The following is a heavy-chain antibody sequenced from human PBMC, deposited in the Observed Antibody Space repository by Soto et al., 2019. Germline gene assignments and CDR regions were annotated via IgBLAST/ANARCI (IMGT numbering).Heavy chain of an antibody. CDR3: AKVSRKGSAIDFDY. J-gene: IGHJ4*02. CDR1: GYTFSNYD. CDR2: VNPNNGDT. D-gene: IGHD3-10*01. V-gene: IGHV1-8*01. Sequence: QVQLVQSGAELKKPGASVKVSCKASGYTFSNYDMNWVRQATGQGPEWIGWVNPNNGDTGYAQKFXGXVXXTTDTSTTTAYIELTSLRSEDTAIYYCAKVSRKGSAIDFDYWGQGTLITVSS.